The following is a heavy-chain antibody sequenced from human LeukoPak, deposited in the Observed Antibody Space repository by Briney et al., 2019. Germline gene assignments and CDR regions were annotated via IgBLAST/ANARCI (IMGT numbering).Heavy chain of an antibody. J-gene: IGHJ5*02. CDR2: IRGAGTGT. CDR3: AKCTTYTTGWCNWLDP. V-gene: IGHV3-23*01. Sequence: TGGSLRLSCAAFGFTLRSDAMTWVRQAPGEGLEWVSSIRGAGTGTHYAASVKGRFSISRDDSKNTVCLQMNSLRAEDTAIYYCAKCTTYTTGWCNWLDPWGQGTLVTVSS. CDR1: GFTLRSDA. D-gene: IGHD2/OR15-2a*01.